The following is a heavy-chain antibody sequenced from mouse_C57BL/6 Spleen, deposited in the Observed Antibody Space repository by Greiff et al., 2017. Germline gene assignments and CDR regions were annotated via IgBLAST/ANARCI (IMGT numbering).Heavy chain of an antibody. CDR3: AIVDPFAY. V-gene: IGHV1-39*01. J-gene: IGHJ3*01. CDR2: INPNYGTN. CDR1: GYSFTDYN. Sequence: EVQLQQSGPELVKPGASVKISCKASGYSFTDYNMNWVKQSNGKSLEWIGVINPNYGTNSYTQKFKGKATFTVDQSTSTVYLQLTSLTSEDSSVYWYAIVDPFAYWGQGTLVTVSA. D-gene: IGHD1-3*01.